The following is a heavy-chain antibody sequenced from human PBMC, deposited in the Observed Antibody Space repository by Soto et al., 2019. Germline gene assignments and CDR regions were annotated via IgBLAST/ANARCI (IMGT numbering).Heavy chain of an antibody. CDR1: GGSISSSSYY. V-gene: IGHV4-39*01. J-gene: IGHJ4*02. CDR3: ARGRGNYVWGSYRQI. CDR2: IYYSGST. Sequence: QLQLQESGPGLVKPSETLSLTCTVSGGSISSSSYYWGWIRQPPGKGLEWIGSIYYSGSTYYNPSVESRVTISVHTSKNQFSLKLSSVTAADTAVYYCARGRGNYVWGSYRQIWGQGTLVTVSS. D-gene: IGHD3-16*02.